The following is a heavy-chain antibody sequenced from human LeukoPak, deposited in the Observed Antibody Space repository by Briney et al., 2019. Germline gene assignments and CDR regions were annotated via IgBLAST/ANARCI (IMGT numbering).Heavy chain of an antibody. CDR1: GYTFTGYY. D-gene: IGHD6-13*01. J-gene: IGHJ4*02. CDR3: ARGDSSSWYRFDY. V-gene: IGHV1-2*02. CDR2: INPNSGGT. Sequence: APVKVSCKASGYTFTGYYMHWVRQAPGQGLEWMGWINPNSGGTNYAQKFQGRVTMTRDTSISTAYMELSRLRSDDTAVYYCARGDSSSWYRFDYWGQGTLVTVSS.